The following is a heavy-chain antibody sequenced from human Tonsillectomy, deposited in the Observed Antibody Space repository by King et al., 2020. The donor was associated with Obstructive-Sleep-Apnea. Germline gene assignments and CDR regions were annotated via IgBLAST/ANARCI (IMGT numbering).Heavy chain of an antibody. Sequence: QLQESGPGLVKPSETLSLICTVSGGSISSTSYYWGWIRQPPGKGLEWIGSIYYNGATYYNPSLKSRVTISVDTSKNQFSLNLSSVTAADTAVYYCASDGGWTFDYWGQGTLVTVSS. CDR1: GGSISSTSYY. CDR2: IYYNGAT. V-gene: IGHV4-39*07. J-gene: IGHJ4*02. D-gene: IGHD2-15*01. CDR3: ASDGGWTFDY.